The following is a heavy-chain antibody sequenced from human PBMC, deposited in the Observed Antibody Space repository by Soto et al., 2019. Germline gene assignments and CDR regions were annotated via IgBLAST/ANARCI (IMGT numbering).Heavy chain of an antibody. CDR1: GGSISSSSYY. V-gene: IGHV4-39*01. D-gene: IGHD2-8*01. CDR2: IYYSGST. J-gene: IGHJ5*02. CDR3: ARHNLLGDIVLMVYAMGWFDP. Sequence: PSETLSLTXTVSGGSISSSSYYWGWIRQPPGKGLEWIGSIYYSGSTYYNPSLKSRVTISVDTSKNQFSLKLSSVTAADTAVYCCARHNLLGDIVLMVYAMGWFDPWGQGTLVTVSS.